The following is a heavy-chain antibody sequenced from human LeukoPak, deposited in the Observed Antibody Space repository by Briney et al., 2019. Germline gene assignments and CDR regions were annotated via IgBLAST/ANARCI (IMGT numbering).Heavy chain of an antibody. Sequence: GGSLRLSCAASGFTFSSYAMHWVRQAPGKGLEWVAVISYDGSNKYYADSVRGRFTISRDNSKNTLYLQMNSLRAEDTAVYYCARGGGVAPNRFDPWGQGTLVTVSS. D-gene: IGHD5-12*01. CDR3: ARGGGVAPNRFDP. J-gene: IGHJ5*02. CDR2: ISYDGSNK. V-gene: IGHV3-30-3*01. CDR1: GFTFSSYA.